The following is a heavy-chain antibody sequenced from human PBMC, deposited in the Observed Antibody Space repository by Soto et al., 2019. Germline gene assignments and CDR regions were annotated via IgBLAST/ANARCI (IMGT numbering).Heavy chain of an antibody. V-gene: IGHV4-31*03. CDR3: ARVGCYDGSGYNAFVI. J-gene: IGHJ3*02. CDR1: GGSISSGGYY. D-gene: IGHD3-22*01. CDR2: IYYSGST. Sequence: QVQLQESGPGLVKPSQTLSLTCTVSGGSISSGGYYWSWIRQHPGKGLEWIGYIYYSGSTYYNPSLKSRVTISIDTSKNQFSLKLSSVPAADTAVYYCARVGCYDGSGYNAFVIWGQGTMVTVSS.